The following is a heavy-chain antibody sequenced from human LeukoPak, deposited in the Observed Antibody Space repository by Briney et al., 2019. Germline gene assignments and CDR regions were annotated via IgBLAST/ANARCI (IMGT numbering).Heavy chain of an antibody. J-gene: IGHJ6*03. CDR2: MNPNSGNT. CDR1: GYTFTSYD. V-gene: IGHV1-8*01. D-gene: IGHD3-3*01. CDR3: ARAGTYYDFWSGYYSGYYYYYYMDV. Sequence: ASVKVSCKASGYTFTSYDINWVRQAPGQGLEWMGCMNPNSGNTGYAQKFQGRVTMTRNTSISTAYMELSSLRSEDTAVYYCARAGTYYDFWSGYYSGYYYYYYMDVWGKGTTVTVSS.